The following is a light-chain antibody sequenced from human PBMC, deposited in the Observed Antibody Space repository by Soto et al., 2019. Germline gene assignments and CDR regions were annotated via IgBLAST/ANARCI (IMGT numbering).Light chain of an antibody. CDR3: QQYGRSPWT. V-gene: IGKV3-20*01. CDR2: GAS. J-gene: IGKJ1*01. Sequence: IVLTKSPSILSLSPGERATLSCRASQSVTNNYLAWYQQKPSQAPRLLIFGASSRAAGIPDRFSGSGSGTDFTLAIGRLEPEDFAVYYCQQYGRSPWTFGQGTKVDNK. CDR1: QSVTNNY.